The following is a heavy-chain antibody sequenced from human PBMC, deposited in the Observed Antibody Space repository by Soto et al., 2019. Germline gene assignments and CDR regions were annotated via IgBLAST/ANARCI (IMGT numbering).Heavy chain of an antibody. CDR1: GYTFTSYG. CDR3: ATAPNSHYYYDSSGSRLGYFDY. V-gene: IGHV1-18*01. CDR2: ISAYNGNT. D-gene: IGHD3-22*01. J-gene: IGHJ4*02. Sequence: ASVKVSCKASGYTFTSYGISWVRQAPGQGLERMGWISAYNGNTNYAQKLQGRVTMTTDTSTSTAYMELSSLRSEDTAVYYCATAPNSHYYYDSSGSRLGYFDYWGQGTLVTVSS.